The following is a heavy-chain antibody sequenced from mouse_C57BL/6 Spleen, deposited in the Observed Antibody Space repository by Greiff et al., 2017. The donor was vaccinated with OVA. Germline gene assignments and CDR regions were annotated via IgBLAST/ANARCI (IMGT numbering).Heavy chain of an antibody. V-gene: IGHV2-4*01. CDR1: GFSLTSYG. CDR3: AKGGGYSSWFAY. CDR2: IWSGGST. Sequence: VQRVESGPGLVQPSQSLSITCTVSGFSLTSYGVHWVRQPPGKGLEWLGVIWSGGSTDYNAAFISRLSISKDNSKSQVFFKMNSLQADDTAIYYCAKGGGYSSWFAYWGQGTLVTVSA. J-gene: IGHJ3*01. D-gene: IGHD2-3*01.